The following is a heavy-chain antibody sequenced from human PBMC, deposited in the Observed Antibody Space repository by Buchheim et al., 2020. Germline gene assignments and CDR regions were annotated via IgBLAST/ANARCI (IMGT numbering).Heavy chain of an antibody. J-gene: IGHJ4*02. CDR2: IDPSDSYS. V-gene: IGHV5-10-1*03. Sequence: EVPLVQSGAEVKKPGESLRISCKGSGYSFTSYWISWVRQMPGKGLEWMGRIDPSDSYSDYSPSFQGHVTLSADQSISTAYPQWNSLKASDTAMYYCARHAGGRYFDWLPPGYWGQGTL. CDR3: ARHAGGRYFDWLPPGY. CDR1: GYSFTSYW. D-gene: IGHD3-9*01.